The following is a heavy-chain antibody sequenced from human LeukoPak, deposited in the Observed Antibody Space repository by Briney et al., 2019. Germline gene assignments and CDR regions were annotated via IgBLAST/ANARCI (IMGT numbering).Heavy chain of an antibody. CDR1: GYTFTDYY. CDR3: ARANFLYCSSTTCLFDY. CDR2: INPNDGDT. J-gene: IGHJ4*02. D-gene: IGHD2-2*01. Sequence: ASVKVSCKASGYTFTDYYMHWVRQAPGQGFEWMGWINPNDGDTNYAQKFQGRVTMTRDTSMSTAHMEVSRLRSDDTAVYYCARANFLYCSSTTCLFDYWGQGTLVTVSS. V-gene: IGHV1-2*02.